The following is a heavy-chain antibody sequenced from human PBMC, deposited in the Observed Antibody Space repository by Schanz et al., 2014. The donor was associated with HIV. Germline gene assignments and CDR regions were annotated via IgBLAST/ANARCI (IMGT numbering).Heavy chain of an antibody. CDR3: AKEWYYGSGSMDYGLDV. D-gene: IGHD3-10*01. J-gene: IGHJ6*02. V-gene: IGHV3-23*01. CDR2: ISDTGVRT. Sequence: EVQLLESGGGLVQPGGSLRLSCAASGFTFSTYAMNWVRQAPGKGLEWVSGISDTGVRTNYADSVKGRFTLSRDNSENTVYLQMNSLRAEDTAVYYCAKEWYYGSGSMDYGLDVWGQGTTVTVSS. CDR1: GFTFSTYA.